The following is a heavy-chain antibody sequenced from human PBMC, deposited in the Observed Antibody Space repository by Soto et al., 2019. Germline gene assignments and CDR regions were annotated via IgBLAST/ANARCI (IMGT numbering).Heavy chain of an antibody. Sequence: ASVKVSCKASGYTFTSYYMHWVRQAPGQGLEWMGIINPSGGSTSYAQKFQGRVTMTRDTSTSTVYMELSSLRSEDTAVYYCARETPHLYSSSWYFDYWGQGTLVTVSS. CDR1: GYTFTSYY. CDR3: ARETPHLYSSSWYFDY. D-gene: IGHD6-13*01. V-gene: IGHV1-46*01. J-gene: IGHJ4*02. CDR2: INPSGGST.